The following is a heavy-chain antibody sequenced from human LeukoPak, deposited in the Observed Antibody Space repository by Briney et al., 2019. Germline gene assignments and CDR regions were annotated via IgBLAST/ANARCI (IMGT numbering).Heavy chain of an antibody. V-gene: IGHV1-2*02. CDR3: ARDPSGSGSYAFDI. CDR2: INPNSGGT. CDR1: GYTFTGYY. D-gene: IGHD3-10*01. Sequence: ASVKVSCKASGYTFTGYYMHWVRQAPGQGLEWMGWINPNSGGTNYAQKFQGRVTMIRDTSISTAYMELSRLRSDDTAVYYCARDPSGSGSYAFDIWGQGTMVTVSS. J-gene: IGHJ3*02.